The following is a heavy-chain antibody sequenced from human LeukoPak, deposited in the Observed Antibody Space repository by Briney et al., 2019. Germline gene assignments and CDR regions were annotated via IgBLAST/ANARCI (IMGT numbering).Heavy chain of an antibody. J-gene: IGHJ4*02. CDR3: AREVGIAARPFDY. CDR2: IYYSGRT. Sequence: SETLSLTCTVSGGSISSYYWSWIRQPPGKGLEWIGYIYYSGRTNYNPSLKSRVTISVDTSKNQFSLKLSSVTAADTAVYYCAREVGIAARPFDYWGQGTLVTVSS. CDR1: GGSISSYY. V-gene: IGHV4-59*01. D-gene: IGHD6-6*01.